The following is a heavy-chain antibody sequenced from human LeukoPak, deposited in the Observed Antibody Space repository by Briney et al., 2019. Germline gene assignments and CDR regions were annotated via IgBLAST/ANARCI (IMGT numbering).Heavy chain of an antibody. CDR2: IYYSGST. CDR1: GGSISSGSYY. V-gene: IGHV4-61*01. D-gene: IGHD3-22*01. J-gene: IGHJ4*02. Sequence: SETLSLTCTVSGGSISSGSYYWSWIRQPPGKGLEWIGYIYYSGSTNYNPSLKSRVTISVDTSKNQFSLKLSSVTAADTAVYYCARGSSGYYLPFDYWGQGTLVTVSS. CDR3: ARGSSGYYLPFDY.